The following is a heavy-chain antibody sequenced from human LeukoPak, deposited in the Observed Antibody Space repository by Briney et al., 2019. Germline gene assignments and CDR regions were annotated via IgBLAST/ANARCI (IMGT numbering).Heavy chain of an antibody. D-gene: IGHD2-2*02. CDR1: GYIFMDYW. Sequence: RGESLKISCKGSGYIFMDYWIGGVRQLPGKGPEGRGIIFPRESGTKYNPSFQVPVTISVDKSINTAYVQWSSLKASDTAMYYCARPGIYGCSSTGCYTSYYYYGMDVWGQGTTVTVSS. CDR2: IFPRESGT. J-gene: IGHJ6*02. V-gene: IGHV5-51*01. CDR3: ARPGIYGCSSTGCYTSYYYYGMDV.